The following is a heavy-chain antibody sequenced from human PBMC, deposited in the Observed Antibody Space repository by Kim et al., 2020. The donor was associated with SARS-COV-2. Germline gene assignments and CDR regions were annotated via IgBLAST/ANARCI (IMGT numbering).Heavy chain of an antibody. CDR2: IKPDGSEN. CDR1: GFTFSDYW. V-gene: IGHV3-7*01. Sequence: GGSLRLSCAASGFTFSDYWMTWVRQAPGKGLVWVANIKPDGSENFYVDSVRGRFTISRDNSKNSLYMELNSLGVDDTAVYYCARERFGVGARTHRYFVL. D-gene: IGHD1-26*01. CDR3: ARERFGVGARTHRYFVL. J-gene: IGHJ2*01.